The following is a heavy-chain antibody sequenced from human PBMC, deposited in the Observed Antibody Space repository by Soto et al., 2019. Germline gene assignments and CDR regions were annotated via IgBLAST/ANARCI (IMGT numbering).Heavy chain of an antibody. CDR1: GFTFSTYW. J-gene: IGHJ5*02. V-gene: IGHV3-74*01. CDR3: ARSDWFDP. CDR2: IKSDGSST. Sequence: EVQLVESGGGLVQPGGSMRLSCAASGFTFSTYWMHWVRQAPGKGLVWVSRIKSDGSSTTYADSVKGRFTICRDNAKNTLYLQMNSLIVEDTAVYYCARSDWFDPWGQGTLVTVSS.